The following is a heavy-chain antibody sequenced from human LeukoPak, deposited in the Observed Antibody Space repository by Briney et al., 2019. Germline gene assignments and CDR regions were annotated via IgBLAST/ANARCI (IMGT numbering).Heavy chain of an antibody. Sequence: PWASVKVSCKASGGTFSSYAISWVRQAPGQGLEWMGWINPNSGGTNYAQKFQGRVTMTRDTSISTAYMELSRLRSDDTAVYYCARLTMVRGVIIGGYYYYMDVWGKGTTVTISS. CDR3: ARLTMVRGVIIGGYYYYMDV. CDR2: INPNSGGT. D-gene: IGHD3-10*01. V-gene: IGHV1-2*02. CDR1: GGTFSSYA. J-gene: IGHJ6*03.